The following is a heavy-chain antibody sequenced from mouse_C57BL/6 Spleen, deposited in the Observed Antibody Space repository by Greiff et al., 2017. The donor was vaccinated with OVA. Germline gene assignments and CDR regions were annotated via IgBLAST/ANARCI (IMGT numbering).Heavy chain of an antibody. D-gene: IGHD1-1*01. CDR1: GYTFTDYY. Sequence: EVQLQQSGPVLVKPGASVKMSCKASGYTFTDYYMNWVKQSHGKSLEWIGVINPYNGGTSYNQKFKGKATLTVDKSSSTAYMELNSLTSEDSAVYYCASSVVATDYAMDYWGQGTSVTVSS. V-gene: IGHV1-19*01. J-gene: IGHJ4*01. CDR3: ASSVVATDYAMDY. CDR2: INPYNGGT.